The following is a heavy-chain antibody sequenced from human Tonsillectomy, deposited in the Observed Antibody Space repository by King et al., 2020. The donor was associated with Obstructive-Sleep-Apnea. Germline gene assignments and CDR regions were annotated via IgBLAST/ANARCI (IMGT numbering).Heavy chain of an antibody. CDR1: GGSFSGYY. CDR2: ISDSGST. J-gene: IGHJ4*02. CDR3: ASDGHPELGY. Sequence: GQLQQWGAGLLKPSETLSLTCAVYGGSFSGYYWSWIRQPPGKGLEWIWEISDSGSTNSNPSLKSRVTISVDSSKNQFSLKLSSVTAADTAVYYCASDGHPELGYWGQGTLVTVSS. V-gene: IGHV4-34*01. D-gene: IGHD1-14*01.